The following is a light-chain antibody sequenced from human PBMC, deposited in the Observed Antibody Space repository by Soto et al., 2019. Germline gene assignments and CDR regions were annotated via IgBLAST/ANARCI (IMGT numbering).Light chain of an antibody. CDR1: QNINNW. CDR3: QQYDGN. CDR2: DAS. V-gene: IGKV1-5*01. J-gene: IGKJ3*01. Sequence: DIQLTQSPSTLSASVGDRVTLTCRASQNINNWSAWYQQKPGKAPKVLIYDASSLESGVPSRFSGSGSGTEFTLTISSLQPDDFATYYCQQYDGNFGPGTKVDIK.